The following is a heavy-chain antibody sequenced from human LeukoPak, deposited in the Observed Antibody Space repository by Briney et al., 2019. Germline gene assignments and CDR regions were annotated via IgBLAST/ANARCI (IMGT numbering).Heavy chain of an antibody. CDR3: AREPITIHYHYMDV. CDR1: GGSISSYY. V-gene: IGHV4-4*07. Sequence: SETLSLTCTVSGGSISSYYWSWIRQPAGKGLEWIGRIYTSGSTNYNPSLKSRVTMSVDTSKNQFSLKLSSVTAADTAVYYCAREPITIHYHYMDVWGKGTTVTISS. D-gene: IGHD3-3*01. CDR2: IYTSGST. J-gene: IGHJ6*03.